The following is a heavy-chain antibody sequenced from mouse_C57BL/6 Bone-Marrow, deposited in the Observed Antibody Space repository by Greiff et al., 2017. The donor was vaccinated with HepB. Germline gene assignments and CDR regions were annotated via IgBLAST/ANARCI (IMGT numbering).Heavy chain of an antibody. CDR2: IFPGSGST. CDR3: ARFDYYGSSWSY. V-gene: IGHV1-75*01. CDR1: GYTFTDYY. D-gene: IGHD1-1*01. J-gene: IGHJ2*01. Sequence: VQLQQSGPELVKPGASVKISCKASGYTFTDYYINWVKQRPGQGLEWIGWIFPGSGSTYYNEKFKGKATPTVDKSSSTAYMLLSSLTSEDSAVYFCARFDYYGSSWSYWGQGTTLTVSS.